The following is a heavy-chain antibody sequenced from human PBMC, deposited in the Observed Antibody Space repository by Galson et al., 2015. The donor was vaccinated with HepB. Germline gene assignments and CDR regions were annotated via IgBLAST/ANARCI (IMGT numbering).Heavy chain of an antibody. D-gene: IGHD5-12*01. V-gene: IGHV3-15*07. J-gene: IGHJ4*02. Sequence: SLRLSCAASGFTFSNAWMNWVRQAPGKGLEWVGRIKSKTDGGTTDYAAPVKGRFTISRDDSKNTLYLQMNGLKTEDTAVYYCTTEARRGYSGYDSRGYWGQGSLVTVSS. CDR3: TTEARRGYSGYDSRGY. CDR1: GFTFSNAW. CDR2: IKSKTDGGTT.